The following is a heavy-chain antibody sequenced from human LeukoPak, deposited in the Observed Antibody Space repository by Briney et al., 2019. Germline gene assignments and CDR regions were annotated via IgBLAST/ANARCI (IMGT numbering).Heavy chain of an antibody. CDR1: GYTFTSYG. CDR3: ARMSTSTRIRGFFDY. J-gene: IGHJ4*02. V-gene: IGHV1-18*01. D-gene: IGHD5-12*01. CDR2: ISAYNGNT. Sequence: ASVKVSCKASGYTFTSYGISRVRQAPGQGLEWMGWISAYNGNTNYAQKLQGRVTMTTDTSTSTAYMELRSLRSDDTAVYYCARMSTSTRIRGFFDYWGQGTLVTVSS.